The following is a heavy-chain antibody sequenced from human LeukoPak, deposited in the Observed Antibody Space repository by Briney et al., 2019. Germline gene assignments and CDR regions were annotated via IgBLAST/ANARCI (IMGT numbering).Heavy chain of an antibody. Sequence: PGGSLRLSCAVSRFAFSNYGMSWVRQAPGKGLEWVSAISGSGGSTYYADSVKGRFTISRDNSKNTLYLQMNSLRAEDTAVYYCAKDGGPILRYFDWLLEEGYYFDYWGQGTLVTDSS. V-gene: IGHV3-23*01. CDR2: ISGSGGST. CDR1: RFAFSNYG. J-gene: IGHJ4*02. D-gene: IGHD3-9*01. CDR3: AKDGGPILRYFDWLLEEGYYFDY.